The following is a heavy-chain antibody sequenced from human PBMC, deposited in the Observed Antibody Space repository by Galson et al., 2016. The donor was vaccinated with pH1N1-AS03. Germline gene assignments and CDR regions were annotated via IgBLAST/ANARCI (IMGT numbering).Heavy chain of an antibody. J-gene: IGHJ6*02. CDR2: IDPSDSYT. Sequence: QSGAEVKKPGESLRISCKGSGYSFTDYWITWVRQMPGKGLEWMGRIDPSDSYTDYSPSFQGHVTISVDKSLNTAYLQWSSLQASDSAMYFCWRPDYYYGTDVWGQGTTVTVSS. V-gene: IGHV5-10-1*01. CDR1: GYSFTDYW. CDR3: WRPDYYYGTDV.